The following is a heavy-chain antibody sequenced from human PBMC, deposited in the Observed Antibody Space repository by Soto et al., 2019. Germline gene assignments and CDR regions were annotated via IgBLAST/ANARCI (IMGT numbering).Heavy chain of an antibody. Sequence: ASVKVSCKASGYTFTSYYMHWVRQAPGQGLEWMVIINPSGGSTSYAQKFQGRVTMTRDTSTSTVYMELSSLRSEDTAVYYCARGMVEGQEPLSYYYYGTDVWGQGPTVTVSS. CDR2: INPSGGST. V-gene: IGHV1-46*01. CDR1: GYTFTSYY. CDR3: ARGMVEGQEPLSYYYYGTDV. J-gene: IGHJ6*02. D-gene: IGHD1-1*01.